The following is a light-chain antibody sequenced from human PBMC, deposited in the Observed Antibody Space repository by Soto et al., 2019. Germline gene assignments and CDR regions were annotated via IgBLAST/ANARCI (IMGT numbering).Light chain of an antibody. CDR2: END. J-gene: IGLJ1*01. V-gene: IGLV1-51*02. CDR1: TSNIGNNY. Sequence: QSALTQPPSVSAAPGQKVTISCSGSTSNIGNNYVSWFQQLPGTAPKLLIYENDKRPSGIPDRFSGSTSGTSATLGITGLQTGDEADYYCRTWDSSLSGYVFATGTKVTVL. CDR3: RTWDSSLSGYV.